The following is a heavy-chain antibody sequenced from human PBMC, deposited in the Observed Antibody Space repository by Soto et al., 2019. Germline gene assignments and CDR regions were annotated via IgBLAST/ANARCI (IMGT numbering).Heavy chain of an antibody. J-gene: IGHJ4*02. Sequence: SETLSLTCAVYGGSFSGYYWSWIRQPPGKGLEWIGEINHSGSTNYNPSLKSRVTISVDTSKNQFSLKLSSVTAADTAVYYCARVPNRYYYGSGSYLLDDWGQGTLVPVSS. CDR2: INHSGST. V-gene: IGHV4-34*01. CDR1: GGSFSGYY. D-gene: IGHD3-10*01. CDR3: ARVPNRYYYGSGSYLLDD.